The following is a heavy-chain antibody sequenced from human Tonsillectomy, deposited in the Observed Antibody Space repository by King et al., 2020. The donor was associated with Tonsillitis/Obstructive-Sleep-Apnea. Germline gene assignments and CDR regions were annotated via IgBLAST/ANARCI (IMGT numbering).Heavy chain of an antibody. Sequence: WNWIRQSPSRGLEGLGRTYYKSKWYYDYAVSVKSRITINPDTSKNQFSLQLNSVTPEDTAVYYCASEVDDSSGYLQTGFDFWGQGILVTVCS. CDR2: TYYKSKWYY. CDR3: ASEVDDSSGYLQTGFDF. V-gene: IGHV6-1*01. J-gene: IGHJ4*02. D-gene: IGHD3-22*01.